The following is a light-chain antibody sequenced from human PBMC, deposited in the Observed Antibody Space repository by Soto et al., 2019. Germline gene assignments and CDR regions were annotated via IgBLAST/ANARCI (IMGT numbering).Light chain of an antibody. CDR2: LGS. J-gene: IGKJ4*01. CDR3: MQALQTSFT. V-gene: IGKV2-28*01. CDR1: QSLLHSNGYNY. Sequence: DIVMTQSPLSLPVTPGEPASISCRSSQSLLHSNGYNYLDWYLQKPGQSPQLLIYLGSNRASGVPDRFSGSGSGTDFTLKISRVEAEDVGVYYCMQALQTSFTFGGGTKVELK.